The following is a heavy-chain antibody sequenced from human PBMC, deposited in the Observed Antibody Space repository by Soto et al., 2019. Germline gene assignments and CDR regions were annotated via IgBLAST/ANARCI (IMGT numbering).Heavy chain of an antibody. CDR2: IYYSGST. D-gene: IGHD5-12*01. J-gene: IGHJ4*02. V-gene: IGHV4-31*03. CDR3: ATGIHSGYDYFDY. CDR1: GGSISSGGYY. Sequence: QVQLQESGPGLVKPSQNLSLTCTVSGGSISSGGYYWSWIRQHPGKGLEWIGYIYYSGSTYYNPSLKTRVSISVDTSKNQFSLKLSSVTAADTAVYYCATGIHSGYDYFDYWGQGTLVTVSS.